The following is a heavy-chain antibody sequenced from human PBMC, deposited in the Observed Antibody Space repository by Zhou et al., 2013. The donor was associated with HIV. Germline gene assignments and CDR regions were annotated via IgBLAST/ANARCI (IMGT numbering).Heavy chain of an antibody. CDR2: INHSGST. D-gene: IGHD6-13*01. Sequence: QVQLQQWGAGLLKPSETLSLTCAVYGGSFSGYYWSWIRQPPGKGLEWIGEINHSGSTNYNPSLKSRVTISVDTSKNQFSLKLSSVTAADTAVYYCAKLVAARDYYFYIDVWGKGPRSPSP. J-gene: IGHJ6*03. CDR1: GGSFSGYY. CDR3: AKLVAARDYYFYIDV. V-gene: IGHV4-34*01.